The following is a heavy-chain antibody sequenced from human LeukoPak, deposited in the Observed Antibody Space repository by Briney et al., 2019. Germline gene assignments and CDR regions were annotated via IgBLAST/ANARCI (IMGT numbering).Heavy chain of an antibody. J-gene: IGHJ5*02. V-gene: IGHV4-30-4*01. CDR1: GGSISSGDYS. D-gene: IGHD1-26*01. Sequence: SETLSLTCTVSGGSISSGDYSWSWIRQPPGKGLEWIGYIYYSGSTYYNPSLKSRVTISVDTSKNQFSLKLSSVTAADTAVYYCASLGRGNWFDPWGQGTLVTVSS. CDR3: ASLGRGNWFDP. CDR2: IYYSGST.